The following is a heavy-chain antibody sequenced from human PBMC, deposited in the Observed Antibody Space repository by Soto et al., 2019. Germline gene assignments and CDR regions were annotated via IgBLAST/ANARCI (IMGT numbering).Heavy chain of an antibody. Sequence: QVXLXXXXAEVKKPGSSVKVSCKASGGPFSNDIITWVRQAPGQGLEWMGRIIPLLSISTYAQKFQGRLTITADRSTGTAYRELNNLRSEDTAVYYCARDSPIGSTFSGYDAIDYWGQGTRITVSS. CDR2: IIPLLSIS. J-gene: IGHJ4*02. CDR1: GGPFSNDI. D-gene: IGHD5-12*01. CDR3: ARDSPIGSTFSGYDAIDY. V-gene: IGHV1-69*04.